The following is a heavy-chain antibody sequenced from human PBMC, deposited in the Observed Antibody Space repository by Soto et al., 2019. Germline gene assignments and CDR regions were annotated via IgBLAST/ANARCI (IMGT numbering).Heavy chain of an antibody. CDR2: IIPILGIA. CDR1: GGTFSSYT. J-gene: IGHJ6*02. V-gene: IGHV1-69*02. Sequence: SVKVSCKASGGTFSSYTISWVRQAPGQGLEWMGRIIPILGIANYAQKFQGRVTITADKSTSTAYMELSSLRSEDTAVYYCARVAVILEQQLEFYYYSGMYVWGQGTTVTVSS. D-gene: IGHD6-13*01. CDR3: ARVAVILEQQLEFYYYSGMYV.